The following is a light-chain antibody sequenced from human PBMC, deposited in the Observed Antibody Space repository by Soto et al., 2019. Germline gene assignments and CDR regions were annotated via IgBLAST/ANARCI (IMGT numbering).Light chain of an antibody. J-gene: IGKJ5*01. CDR1: QSVSSSY. Sequence: IGLTKSPTTLSLSPGERATLSCGASQSVSSSYLAWYQQKPGLAPRLLIYDASSRATGIPDRFSGSGSGTDFTLTISRLEPEDFAVYYCQQYGSSPITFGQGTRLEIK. V-gene: IGKV3D-20*01. CDR3: QQYGSSPIT. CDR2: DAS.